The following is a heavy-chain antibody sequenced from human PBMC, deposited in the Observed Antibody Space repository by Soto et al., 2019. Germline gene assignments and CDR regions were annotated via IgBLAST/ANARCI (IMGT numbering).Heavy chain of an antibody. D-gene: IGHD4-4*01. J-gene: IGHJ4*02. V-gene: IGHV3-11*01. CDR2: ISSSGSTI. Sequence: QVQLVESGGGLVKPGGSLRLSCAASGFTFSDYYMSWIRQAPGKGLEWVSYISSSGSTIYYADSVKGRFTISRDNAKNQLYLQMNSLRAEDTAVYYCSVQLDYSNYVDALAWGQGTLVTVSS. CDR1: GFTFSDYY. CDR3: SVQLDYSNYVDALA.